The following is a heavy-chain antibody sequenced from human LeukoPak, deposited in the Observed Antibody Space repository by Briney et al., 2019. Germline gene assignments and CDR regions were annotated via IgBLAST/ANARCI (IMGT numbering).Heavy chain of an antibody. V-gene: IGHV3-30*02. CDR3: ARAPWDI. J-gene: IGHJ3*02. CDR2: IRYDGSDE. CDR1: GFTFSSYG. Sequence: GGSLRLSCAASGFTFSSYGMHWLRQAPGKGLEWVAFIRYDGSDENYADSVKGRFTISRDNSKNTLYLQMNSLRAEDTAVYYCARAPWDIWGQGTMVTVSS.